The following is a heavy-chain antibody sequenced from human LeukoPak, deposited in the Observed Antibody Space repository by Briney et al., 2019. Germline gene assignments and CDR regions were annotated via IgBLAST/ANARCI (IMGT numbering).Heavy chain of an antibody. CDR2: IQTDGSST. Sequence: PGGSLRLSCAASGFTFNSYWMHWVRQAPGKGLVWVSRIQTDGSSTSYADSVKGRFTISRDNAKNTLYLQMNSLRAEDTAVYYCARERLSDGSPDYWGQGTLVTVSS. D-gene: IGHD2-21*02. V-gene: IGHV3-74*01. CDR3: ARERLSDGSPDY. J-gene: IGHJ4*02. CDR1: GFTFNSYW.